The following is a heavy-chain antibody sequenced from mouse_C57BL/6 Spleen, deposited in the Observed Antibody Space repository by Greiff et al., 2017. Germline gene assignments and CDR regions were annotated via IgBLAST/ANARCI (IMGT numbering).Heavy chain of an antibody. CDR2: IHPSDSDT. CDR3: AILGDYGGAMDY. J-gene: IGHJ4*01. CDR1: GYTFTSYW. D-gene: IGHD2-4*01. Sequence: QVQLQQPGAELVKPGASVKVSCKASGYTFTSYWMHWVKQRPGQGLEWIGRIHPSDSDTNYNQKFKGKATLTVDKSSSTAYMQLRSLTSEDSAVYYCAILGDYGGAMDYWGQGTSVTVSS. V-gene: IGHV1-74*01.